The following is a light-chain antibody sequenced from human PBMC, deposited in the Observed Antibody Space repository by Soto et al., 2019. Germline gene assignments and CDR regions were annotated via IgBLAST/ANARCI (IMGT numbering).Light chain of an antibody. V-gene: IGLV2-14*01. Sequence: SVLTQPASVSGSPGQSITISCTGTSSDVGGYNSVSWYQQHPGKAPKLMIYEVSNRPSGVSNRFSGSKSGNTASLTISGLQAEDEADYYCSSYTSSRTLYVFGTGTKVTVL. CDR1: SSDVGGYNS. CDR3: SSYTSSRTLYV. CDR2: EVS. J-gene: IGLJ1*01.